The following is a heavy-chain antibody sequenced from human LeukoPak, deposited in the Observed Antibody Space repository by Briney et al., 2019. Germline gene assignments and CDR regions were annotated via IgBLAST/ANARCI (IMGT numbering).Heavy chain of an antibody. Sequence: ASVKASCKASGGTFSSYAISWVRQAPGQGLEWMGGIIPIFGTANYAQKFQGRVTITADESTSTAYMELSSLRSEDTAVYYCAREPSEHDSTDYWGQGTLVTVSS. CDR3: AREPSEHDSTDY. D-gene: IGHD3-3*01. V-gene: IGHV1-69*13. J-gene: IGHJ4*02. CDR2: IIPIFGTA. CDR1: GGTFSSYA.